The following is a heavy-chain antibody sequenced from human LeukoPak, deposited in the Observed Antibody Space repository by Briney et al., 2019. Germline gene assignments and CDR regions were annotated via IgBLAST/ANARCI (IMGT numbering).Heavy chain of an antibody. CDR2: ISSRTTYM. J-gene: IGHJ4*02. V-gene: IGHV3-21*01. CDR3: AGDYATYYYGSGSLY. Sequence: GGSLRLSCAASGFTFSSYSMNWVRQAPGKGLEWVSSISSRTTYMSYADSVKGRFTISRDNAKNSLYLQMNSLRIEDTAVYYCAGDYATYYYGSGSLYWGQGTLVTVSS. D-gene: IGHD3-10*01. CDR1: GFTFSSYS.